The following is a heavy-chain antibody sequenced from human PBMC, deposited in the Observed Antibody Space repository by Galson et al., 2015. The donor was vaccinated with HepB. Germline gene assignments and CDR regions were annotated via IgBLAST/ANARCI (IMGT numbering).Heavy chain of an antibody. D-gene: IGHD3-3*01. CDR2: IYSGGST. J-gene: IGHJ4*02. V-gene: IGHV3-66*02. Sequence: SLRLSCAASGFTVSSNYMSWVRQAPGKGLEWVSVIYSGGSTYYADSVKGRFTNSRDNSKNTLYLQMNSLRAEDTAVYYCARDREWLAHANWGQGTLVTVSS. CDR3: ARDREWLAHAN. CDR1: GFTVSSNY.